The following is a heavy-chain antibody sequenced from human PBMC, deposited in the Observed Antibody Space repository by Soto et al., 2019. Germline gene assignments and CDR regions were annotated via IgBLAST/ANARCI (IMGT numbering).Heavy chain of an antibody. J-gene: IGHJ5*02. CDR2: TYYKSKWYN. CDR3: AREIEPEYSPSWLDP. V-gene: IGHV6-1*01. D-gene: IGHD6-6*01. Sequence: SQTLSLTCVISGDSVSSNSAAWNWIRQSPSRGLEWLGRTYYKSKWYNDYAVSVNSRITINPDTSKNQFSLQLNSVAPEDTAVYYCAREIEPEYSPSWLDPWGQGTLVTVSS. CDR1: GDSVSSNSAA.